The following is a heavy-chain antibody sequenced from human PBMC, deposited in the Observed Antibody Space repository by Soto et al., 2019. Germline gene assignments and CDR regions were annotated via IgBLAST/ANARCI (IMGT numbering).Heavy chain of an antibody. V-gene: IGHV4-4*02. D-gene: IGHD6-13*01. CDR3: ARVNLAAAGEFDY. J-gene: IGHJ4*02. Sequence: QVQLQESGPGLVKPSETLSLTCAVSSDSVSNNNWWGWVRQPPGKGLEWIGEVYRTGSTNYNPSLKRRVTVSMDKSKNLFSLRLFFVTAADTAVYYCARVNLAAAGEFDYWGQGALVTVSS. CDR2: VYRTGST. CDR1: SDSVSNNNW.